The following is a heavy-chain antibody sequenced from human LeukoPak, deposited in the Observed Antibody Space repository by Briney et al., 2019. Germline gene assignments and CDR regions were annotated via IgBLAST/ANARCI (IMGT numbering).Heavy chain of an antibody. CDR1: GGSISSGGYY. CDR2: IYYSGST. V-gene: IGHV4-31*03. Sequence: SETLSLTCTVSGGSISSGGYYWSWIRQHPGKGLEWIGYIYYSGSTYYNPSLKSRVTISVDTSKNQFSLKLSSVTAADTAVYYCATVASTVTKTAFDIWGQGTMVTVSS. D-gene: IGHD4-17*01. J-gene: IGHJ3*02. CDR3: ATVASTVTKTAFDI.